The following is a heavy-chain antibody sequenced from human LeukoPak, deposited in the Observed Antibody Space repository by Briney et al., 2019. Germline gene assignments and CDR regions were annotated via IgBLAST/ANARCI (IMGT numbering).Heavy chain of an antibody. D-gene: IGHD2-2*01. CDR1: GFTFSSYS. CDR3: ASVVVVPAADY. CDR2: ISSSSSTI. V-gene: IGHV3-48*04. Sequence: PGGSLRHSCAASGFTFSSYSMNWVRQAPGKGLEWVSYISSSSSTIYYADSVKGRFTISRDNAKNSLYLQMNSLRAEDTAVYYCASVVVVPAADYWGQGTLVTVSS. J-gene: IGHJ4*02.